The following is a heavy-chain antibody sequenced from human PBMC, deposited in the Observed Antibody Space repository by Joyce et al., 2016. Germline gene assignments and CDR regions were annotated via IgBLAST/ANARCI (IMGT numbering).Heavy chain of an antibody. CDR2: INPRSGST. D-gene: IGHD5-18*01. J-gene: IGHJ6*02. CDR1: GYTFTNYY. V-gene: IGHV1-46*01. Sequence: QVQLVQSGAEVKKPGASVKVSCKASGYTFTNYYMHWVQQAPGQGLEWMGIINPRSGSTNTAQKFQGRVTMTRDTSTSTVYMELSSLRSEDTAVDYYARDTAMATGYYYYGMDVWGQGTTVTVSS. CDR3: ARDTAMATGYYYYGMDV.